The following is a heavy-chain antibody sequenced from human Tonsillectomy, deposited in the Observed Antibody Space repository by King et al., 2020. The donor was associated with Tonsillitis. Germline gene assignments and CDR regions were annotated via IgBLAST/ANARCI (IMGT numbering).Heavy chain of an antibody. CDR2: IWYNGSNK. CDR3: ARDGRSYYYMDV. J-gene: IGHJ6*03. V-gene: IGHV3-33*08. Sequence: VQLVESGGGVVQPGRSLRLSCAASGFTFSSYGMHWVRQAPGKGLEWVAVIWYNGSNKYYADSVKGRFTISRDNSKNTLYLQMNSLRVEDTAVYYCARDGRSYYYMDVWDKGATVTVSS. CDR1: GFTFSSYG. D-gene: IGHD1-26*01.